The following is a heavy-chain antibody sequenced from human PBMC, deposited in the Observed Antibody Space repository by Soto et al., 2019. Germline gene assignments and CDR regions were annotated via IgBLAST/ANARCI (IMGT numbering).Heavy chain of an antibody. CDR3: ARVTPHDCTGGSCYSLAAFGI. CDR2: IIPIFGTA. CDR1: GGTFSTYT. Sequence: SVKVSCKASGGTFSTYTISWVRQAPGQGLEWMGGIIPIFGTAENAQKFQGRLTITADELTNTAYMELSSLRSEDTAVYYCARVTPHDCTGGSCYSLAAFGIWG. V-gene: IGHV1-69*13. J-gene: IGHJ3*02. D-gene: IGHD2-15*01.